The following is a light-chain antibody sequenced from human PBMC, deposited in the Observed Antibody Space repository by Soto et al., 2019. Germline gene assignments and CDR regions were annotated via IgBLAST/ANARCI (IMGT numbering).Light chain of an antibody. CDR3: QQRSNWPSLT. CDR1: QSVGSY. V-gene: IGKV3-11*01. CDR2: DAS. Sequence: EYALIQCPATLAWQKGERATVSCRASQSVGSYLAWYQHKPGQAPRLLISDASNRATGIPARFSGSGSETDFTLTISSLEPEDSAVYYCQQRSNWPSLTFGGGTKVDI. J-gene: IGKJ4*01.